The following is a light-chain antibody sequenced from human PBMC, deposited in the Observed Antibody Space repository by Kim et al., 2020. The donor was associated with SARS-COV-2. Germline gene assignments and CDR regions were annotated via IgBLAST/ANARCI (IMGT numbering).Light chain of an antibody. Sequence: PGERASLSCRASQSVSSSYLAWYQQKPGQAPRLLIYGASSRATGIPDRFSGSGSGTDFTLTISRLEPEDFAVYFCQQYGSSPRTFGQGTKVDIK. CDR2: GAS. CDR1: QSVSSSY. J-gene: IGKJ1*01. V-gene: IGKV3-20*01. CDR3: QQYGSSPRT.